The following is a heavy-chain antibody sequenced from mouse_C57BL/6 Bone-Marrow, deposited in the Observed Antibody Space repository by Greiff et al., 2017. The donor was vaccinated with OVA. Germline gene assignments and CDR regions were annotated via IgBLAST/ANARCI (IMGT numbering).Heavy chain of an antibody. CDR2: ISYDGCN. CDR1: GYSITSGSY. CDR3: ARKGLLDAMDY. Sequence: DVQLQESGPGLVKPSQSLSLTCSVTGYSITSGSYWNWIRQFPGNKLECMGFISYDGCNNYNPSLKNRISITRDTSKNQLFMKLNSVSTEDTATYNCARKGLLDAMDYWGQGTSVTVSS. V-gene: IGHV3-6*01. D-gene: IGHD2-3*01. J-gene: IGHJ4*01.